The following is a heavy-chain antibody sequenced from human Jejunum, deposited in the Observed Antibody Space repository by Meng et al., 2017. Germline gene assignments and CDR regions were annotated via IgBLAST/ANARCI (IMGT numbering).Heavy chain of an antibody. CDR2: MYFSGST. CDR1: GGSVNSGSYY. D-gene: IGHD3-22*01. CDR3: ARGHFDKYFDS. J-gene: IGHJ4*02. V-gene: IGHV4-61*01. Sequence: VQLTESGPGLVVPSETLSLTCTISGGSVNSGSYYWSWIRQPPGKGLEWIGYMYFSGSTNYNASLKSRVTISVDTSKKQFSLKLTSVTAADTAVYYCARGHFDKYFDSWGQGTLVTVSS.